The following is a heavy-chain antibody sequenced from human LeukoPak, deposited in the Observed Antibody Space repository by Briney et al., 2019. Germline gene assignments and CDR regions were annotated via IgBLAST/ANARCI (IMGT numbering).Heavy chain of an antibody. CDR2: LSKSGNT. CDR1: GGSISSYY. CDR3: ARARYVNSFYAFDI. Sequence: SETLSLTCTVSGGSISSYYWSWIRLPPGKGLEWIGYLSKSGNTNYSPSLKSRVTIFGETSKNQFFLKLRSVTAADTAVYYCARARYVNSFYAFDIWGQGTLVTVSS. D-gene: IGHD3-9*01. J-gene: IGHJ3*02. V-gene: IGHV4-59*01.